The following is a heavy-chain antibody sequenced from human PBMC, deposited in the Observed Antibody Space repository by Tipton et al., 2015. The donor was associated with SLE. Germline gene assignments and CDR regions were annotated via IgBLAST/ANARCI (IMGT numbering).Heavy chain of an antibody. D-gene: IGHD5-18*01. CDR3: ARLGYTYGLIGTFDI. V-gene: IGHV4-39*01. CDR1: GGSINTYYY. Sequence: TLSLTCTVSGGSINTYYYWGWIRQPPGKGLEWLGSVYHSGSAYYNPSLESRLTMSVDTSKNQFSLRLTSVTATDTAVYFCARLGYTYGLIGTFDIWGQGTMVTVS. J-gene: IGHJ3*02. CDR2: VYHSGSA.